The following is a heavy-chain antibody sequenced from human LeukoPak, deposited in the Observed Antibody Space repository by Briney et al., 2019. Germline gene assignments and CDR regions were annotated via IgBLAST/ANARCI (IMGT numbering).Heavy chain of an antibody. J-gene: IGHJ6*03. CDR1: GYSFTSYW. CDR2: IYPGDSDT. CDR3: ARHLAGIAAAGTYYYYYMDV. D-gene: IGHD6-13*01. Sequence: ESLKISCKGSGYSFTSYWIGWVRQMPGKGLEWMGIIYPGDSDTRYSPSFQGQVTISADKSISTAYLQWSSLKASDTAMYYCARHLAGIAAAGTYYYYYMDVWGKGTTVTVSS. V-gene: IGHV5-51*01.